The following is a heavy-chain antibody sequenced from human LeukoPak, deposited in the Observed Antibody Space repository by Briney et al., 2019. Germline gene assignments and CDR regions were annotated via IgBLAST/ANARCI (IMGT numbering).Heavy chain of an antibody. V-gene: IGHV4-34*01. CDR3: ARVTSRLGVCDY. Sequence: SETLSLTCTVSGGSISSYYWSWIRQPPGKGLEWIGEINHSGSTNYNPSLKSRVTISVDTSKNQFSLKLSSVTAADTAVYYCARVTSRLGVCDYWGQGTLVTVSS. CDR1: GGSISSYY. D-gene: IGHD2-8*01. CDR2: INHSGST. J-gene: IGHJ4*02.